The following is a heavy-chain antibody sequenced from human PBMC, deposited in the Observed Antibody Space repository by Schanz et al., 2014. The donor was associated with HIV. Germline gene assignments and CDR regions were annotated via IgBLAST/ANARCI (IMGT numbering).Heavy chain of an antibody. CDR1: GFSVSDYY. CDR3: VGGGRGVVVGGMDV. Sequence: EVQLVESGGGLIHPGGSLRLSCAISGFSVSDYYMNWVRQDPGKGLEWVSLIYNSGGAYYADSVKGRFTISRDNSKNTLFLQMNSLRTEDTAVYYCVGGGRGVVVGGMDVWGQGTTVTVSS. CDR2: IYNSGGA. J-gene: IGHJ6*02. D-gene: IGHD2-21*01. V-gene: IGHV3-53*01.